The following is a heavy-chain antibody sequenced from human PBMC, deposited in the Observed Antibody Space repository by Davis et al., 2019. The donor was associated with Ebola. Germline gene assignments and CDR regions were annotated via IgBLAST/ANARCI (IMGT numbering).Heavy chain of an antibody. V-gene: IGHV4-39*01. CDR2: IYYSGST. D-gene: IGHD3-3*01. CDR3: ARLGDYDFWSGYYHFDY. Sequence: SETLSLTCTVSGGSISSSSYYWGWIRQPPGKGLEWIGSIYYSGSTYYNPSLKSRVTISVDTSKNQFSLKLSSVTAADTAVYYCARLGDYDFWSGYYHFDYWGQGTLVTVSS. CDR1: GGSISSSSYY. J-gene: IGHJ4*02.